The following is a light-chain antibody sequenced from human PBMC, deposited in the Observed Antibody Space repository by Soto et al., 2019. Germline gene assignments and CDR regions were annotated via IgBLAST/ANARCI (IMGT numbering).Light chain of an antibody. CDR1: SGFVGSFSL. Sequence: QSALAQPASVSGSPGQSITISCTGTSGFVGSFSLVSWYQQHPGKAPKLLIYEVTYRPSGVSSRFSGSKSGNTASLTISGLQAEDETDYYCNSYTRFSTYVFGTGTKVTV. CDR2: EVT. CDR3: NSYTRFSTYV. J-gene: IGLJ1*01. V-gene: IGLV2-14*02.